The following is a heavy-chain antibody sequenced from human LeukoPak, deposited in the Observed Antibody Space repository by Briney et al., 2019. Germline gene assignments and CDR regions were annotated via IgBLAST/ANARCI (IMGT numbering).Heavy chain of an antibody. CDR1: GLNFSRNW. D-gene: IGHD2-21*01. J-gene: IGHJ3*02. CDR2: IKEDGSAK. V-gene: IGHV3-7*01. Sequence: GGPLRLSCTASGLNFSRNWMTWVRQAPGKGLEWVANIKEDGSAKSYVDSVKGRFTISRDNAKNSPYLQMSSLRVEDTAVYYCARDYDYFGGHNIDAYDIWGQGTMVTVSS. CDR3: ARDYDYFGGHNIDAYDI.